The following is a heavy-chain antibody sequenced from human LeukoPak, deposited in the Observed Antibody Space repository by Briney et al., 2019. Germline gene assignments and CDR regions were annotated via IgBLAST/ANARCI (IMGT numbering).Heavy chain of an antibody. D-gene: IGHD3-10*01. V-gene: IGHV3-49*04. J-gene: IGHJ5*02. Sequence: GGSLRLSCTASGFTFGDYAMSWVRQAPGKGLEWVGFIRSKAYGGTTEYAASVKGRFTISRDDSKSIAYLQMNSLKTEDTAVYYCTRGRDYYGSGSYLNWFDPGGQGTLVTVSS. CDR3: TRGRDYYGSGSYLNWFDP. CDR1: GFTFGDYA. CDR2: IRSKAYGGTT.